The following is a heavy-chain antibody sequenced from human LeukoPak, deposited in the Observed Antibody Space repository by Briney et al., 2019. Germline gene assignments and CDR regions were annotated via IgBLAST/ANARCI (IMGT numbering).Heavy chain of an antibody. J-gene: IGHJ3*02. D-gene: IGHD3-22*01. CDR3: AGHYDSISAFDI. CDR1: GGSISSYY. CDR2: IYYSGST. V-gene: IGHV4-59*08. Sequence: SETLSLTCTVSGGSISSYYWSWIRQPPGKGLEWIGYIYYSGSTNYNPSLKSRVTISVDTSKNQFSLKLSSVTAADTAVYYCAGHYDSISAFDIWGQGTMVTVYS.